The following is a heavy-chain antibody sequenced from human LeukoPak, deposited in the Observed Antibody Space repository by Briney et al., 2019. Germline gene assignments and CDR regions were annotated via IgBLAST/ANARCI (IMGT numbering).Heavy chain of an antibody. J-gene: IGHJ4*02. CDR3: AKPNLYYGSQGYFDY. D-gene: IGHD3-10*01. CDR2: ISGSGGST. CDR1: GFTFSSYA. Sequence: GGSLRLSCAASGFTFSSYAMSWVRQAPGKGLEWVSAISGSGGSTYYADSVKGRFTISRDNSKNTLYLQMNSLRAEDTAVYYCAKPNLYYGSQGYFDYWGQGTLVTVSS. V-gene: IGHV3-23*01.